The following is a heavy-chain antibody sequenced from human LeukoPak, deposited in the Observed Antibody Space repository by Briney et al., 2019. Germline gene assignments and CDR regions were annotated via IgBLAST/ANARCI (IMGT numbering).Heavy chain of an antibody. CDR1: GFTFSSYA. CDR2: ISSNGGST. J-gene: IGHJ4*02. V-gene: IGHV3-64*01. CDR3: ARGNLGYYYGSGSFVFDY. D-gene: IGHD3-10*01. Sequence: GGSLRLSCAASGFTFSSYAMPWVSQAPGKGLEYVSAISSNGGSTYYANSVKGRFTISRDNSKNTLYLQMGSLRAEDMAVYYSARGNLGYYYGSGSFVFDYWGQGTLVTVSS.